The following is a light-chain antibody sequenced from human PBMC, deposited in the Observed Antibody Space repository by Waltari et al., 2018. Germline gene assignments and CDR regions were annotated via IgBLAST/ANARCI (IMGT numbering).Light chain of an antibody. V-gene: IGKV3-20*01. J-gene: IGKJ2*01. CDR3: QQYGTPQGYI. CDR1: QRVSSNY. CDR2: GAS. Sequence: EIVLTQSPGTLSLSPGETATLSCRANQRVSSNYFSWYQKKAGQSTRLLIYGASNRASGVPDRFSGRVSGAEFTLTISRLDPEDFAVYYCQQYGTPQGYIFGQGTKVDI.